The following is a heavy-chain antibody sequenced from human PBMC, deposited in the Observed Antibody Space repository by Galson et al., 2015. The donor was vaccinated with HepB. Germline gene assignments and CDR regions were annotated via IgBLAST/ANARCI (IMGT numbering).Heavy chain of an antibody. D-gene: IGHD5-18*01. V-gene: IGHV3-66*01. J-gene: IGHJ4*02. Sequence: SLRLSCAASGFTVSSNYMSWVRQAPGKGLERVSVIYSDGSTYYADSVKGRFTISRDNSKNTLYLQMNSLRAEDTAVYYCARERKHSYGSDYWGQGTLVTVSS. CDR1: GFTVSSNY. CDR2: IYSDGST. CDR3: ARERKHSYGSDY.